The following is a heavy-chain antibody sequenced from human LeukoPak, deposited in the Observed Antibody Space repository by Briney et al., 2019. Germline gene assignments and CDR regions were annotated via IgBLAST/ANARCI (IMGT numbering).Heavy chain of an antibody. CDR3: ARAKNSEQWLRD. D-gene: IGHD5-12*01. CDR2: ISASNGKT. J-gene: IGHJ4*02. V-gene: IGHV1-18*01. Sequence: ASVTVSCKASGYTFSSYGISWVRQAPGQGLEWMGWISASNGKTNYAPKVQDRVTMTTQTATDTAFMELRNLRSDDTAVYYCARAKNSEQWLRDWGQGTLVTVSS. CDR1: GYTFSSYG.